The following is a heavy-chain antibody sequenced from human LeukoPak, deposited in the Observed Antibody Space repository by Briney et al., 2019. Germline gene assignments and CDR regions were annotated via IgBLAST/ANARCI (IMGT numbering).Heavy chain of an antibody. V-gene: IGHV4-59*08. D-gene: IGHD2/OR15-2a*01. J-gene: IGHJ6*02. CDR2: IYYSGST. CDR1: GGSISSYY. Sequence: SETLSLTRTVSGGSISSYYWSWIRQPPGKGLEWIGYIYYSGSTNYNPSLKSRVTISVDTSKNQFSLKLSSVTAADTAVYYCARISDYYGMDVWGQGTTVTVSS. CDR3: ARISDYYGMDV.